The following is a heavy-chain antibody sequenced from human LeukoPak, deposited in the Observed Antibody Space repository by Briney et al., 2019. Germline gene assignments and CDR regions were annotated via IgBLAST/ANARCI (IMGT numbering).Heavy chain of an antibody. J-gene: IGHJ5*02. CDR3: ARDRRETMITFGGVMTAGWFDP. D-gene: IGHD3-16*01. Sequence: GGSLRLSCAASGFTFSNSAMTWVRQVPGRGLEWVSSISNSGSSTYYADFVKGQFTIARDNFKNTLYLQMNSLRAEDTAVYYCARDRRETMITFGGVMTAGWFDPWGQGTLVTVSS. V-gene: IGHV3-23*01. CDR1: GFTFSNSA. CDR2: ISNSGSST.